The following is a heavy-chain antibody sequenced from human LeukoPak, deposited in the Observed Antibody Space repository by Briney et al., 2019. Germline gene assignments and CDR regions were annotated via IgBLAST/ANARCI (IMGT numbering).Heavy chain of an antibody. Sequence: PSETLSLTCTVSGASVRSHYWSWIRQPPGKGLEWIGNVFHNGDSSFAPSLTSRVTMSVDTSKNQFSLNLNSVTAEDTAVYYCASKPIVPASQGHYFDTWGQGILVTVSS. CDR1: GASVRSHY. CDR3: ASKPIVPASQGHYFDT. J-gene: IGHJ5*02. D-gene: IGHD2-2*01. CDR2: VFHNGDS. V-gene: IGHV4-59*02.